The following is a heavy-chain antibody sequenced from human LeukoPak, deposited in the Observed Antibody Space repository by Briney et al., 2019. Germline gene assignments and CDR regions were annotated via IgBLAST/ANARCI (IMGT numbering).Heavy chain of an antibody. CDR3: ARLPAIRLPADY. CDR2: ISTGSSYI. Sequence: GGSLRLSCAASGFTFSSYRMNWVRQAPGKGLEWVSSISTGSSYIFYADSVKGRFTISRDNAKNSLYLQMNSLRAEDTAVYYCARLPAIRLPADYWGQGTLVTVSS. D-gene: IGHD2-21*02. V-gene: IGHV3-21*01. CDR1: GFTFSSYR. J-gene: IGHJ4*02.